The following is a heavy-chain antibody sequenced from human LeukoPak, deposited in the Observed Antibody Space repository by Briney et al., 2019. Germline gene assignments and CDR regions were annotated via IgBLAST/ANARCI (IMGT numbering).Heavy chain of an antibody. D-gene: IGHD3-22*01. CDR3: VLGYYFDY. CDR2: ISGSGDNT. CDR1: GFTFSSYA. Sequence: PGGSLRLSCVVSGFTFSSYAMSWVRQAPGKGLEWVSTISGSGDNTHYADSVKGRFTISRDNSKNTLYLQVSSLRAEDTAVYYCVLGYYFDYWGQGTLVTVSS. V-gene: IGHV3-23*01. J-gene: IGHJ4*02.